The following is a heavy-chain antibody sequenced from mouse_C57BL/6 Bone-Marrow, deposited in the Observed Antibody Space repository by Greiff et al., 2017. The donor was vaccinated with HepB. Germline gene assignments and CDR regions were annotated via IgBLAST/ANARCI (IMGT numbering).Heavy chain of an antibody. V-gene: IGHV1-64*01. CDR1: GYTFTSYW. CDR2: IHPNSGST. CDR3: ARGGYGSSYYSMDY. J-gene: IGHJ4*01. Sequence: QVQLQQPGAELVRPGSSVKLSCKASGYTFTSYWMHWVKQRPGQGLEWIGMIHPNSGSTNYNEKFKSKATMTVDKSSSTAYMQHSSLTSEDSAVYYCARGGYGSSYYSMDYWGQGTSVTVSS. D-gene: IGHD1-1*01.